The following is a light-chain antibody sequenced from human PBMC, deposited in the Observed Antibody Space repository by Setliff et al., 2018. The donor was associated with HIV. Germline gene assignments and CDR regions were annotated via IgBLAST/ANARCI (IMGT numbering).Light chain of an antibody. CDR3: QSYDSSLSEYV. CDR1: SSNIGAGYD. CDR2: SNT. V-gene: IGLV1-40*01. J-gene: IGLJ1*01. Sequence: QSVLRQPPSVSGAPGRRVTISCTGSSSNIGAGYDVHWYQQFPGTAPKLVIYSNTNRPSGVPDRFSGSKSGTSASLAITGLQGEDGADYYCQSYDSSLSEYVFGTGTKGTVL.